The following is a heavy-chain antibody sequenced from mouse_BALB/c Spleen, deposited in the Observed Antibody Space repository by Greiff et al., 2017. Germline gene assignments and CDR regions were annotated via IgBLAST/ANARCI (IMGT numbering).Heavy chain of an antibody. J-gene: IGHJ3*01. V-gene: IGHV5-17*02. CDR3: ASPYDYDTWFAY. Sequence: EVKLVESGGGLAQPGGSRKLSCAASGFTFSSFGMHWVRQAPEKGLEWVAYISSGSSTIYYADTVKGRFTISRDNPKNTLFLQMTSLRSEDTAMYYCASPYDYDTWFAYWGQGTLVTVSA. CDR1: GFTFSSFG. D-gene: IGHD2-4*01. CDR2: ISSGSSTI.